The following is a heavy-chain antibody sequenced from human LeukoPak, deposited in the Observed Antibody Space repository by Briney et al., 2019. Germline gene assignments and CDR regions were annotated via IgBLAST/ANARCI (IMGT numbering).Heavy chain of an antibody. CDR1: GFTFSNYW. CDR2: INREGRST. Sequence: PGGSLRLSCAASGFTFSNYWMHWVSQAPGKGLVWVSRINREGRSTTYADSATGRFTISRDNAKNTLYLQMNSLRLEDTAVYYCARDRPDGFDIWSLGTMVTVSS. V-gene: IGHV3-74*01. CDR3: ARDRPDGFDI. J-gene: IGHJ3*02.